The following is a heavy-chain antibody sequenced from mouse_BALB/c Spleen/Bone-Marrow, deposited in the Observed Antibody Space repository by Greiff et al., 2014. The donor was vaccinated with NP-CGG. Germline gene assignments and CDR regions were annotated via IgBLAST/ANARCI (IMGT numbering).Heavy chain of an antibody. CDR3: ARGGNYLDY. V-gene: IGHV5-9-4*01. CDR1: GFTFSSYA. J-gene: IGHJ2*01. CDR2: ISSGGLYT. Sequence: DVKLQESGGGLVKPGGSLKLSCAASGFTFSSYAMSWVRQSPEKRLEWVAEISSGGLYTYYPDTVTGRFTISRDNAKNTLYLEMSSLRSKDTAMYYCARGGNYLDYWGQGATLTVSS.